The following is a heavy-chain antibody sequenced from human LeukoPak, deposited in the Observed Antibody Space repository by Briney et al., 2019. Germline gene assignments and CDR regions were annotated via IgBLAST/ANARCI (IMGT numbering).Heavy chain of an antibody. V-gene: IGHV1-8*03. D-gene: IGHD3-9*01. J-gene: IGHJ3*02. CDR3: ARRYDILTGYYWESRYAFDI. CDR1: GYTFTSYD. CDR2: MNPNSGNT. Sequence: GASVKVSCKASGYTFTSYDINWVRQATGQGLEWMGWMNPNSGNTGYAQKFQGRVTITRNTSISTAYMELSSLRSEDTAVYYCARRYDILTGYYWESRYAFDIWGQGTMVTVSS.